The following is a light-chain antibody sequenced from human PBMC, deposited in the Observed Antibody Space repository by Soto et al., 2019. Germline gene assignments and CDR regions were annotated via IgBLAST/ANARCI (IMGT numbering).Light chain of an antibody. CDR2: DAS. V-gene: IGKV3-11*01. CDR3: QQRSNWPFT. CDR1: QSVSSSY. Sequence: ETVLTQSAGTLSLSPGERVRLDGRASQSVSSSYIAWYQQKPGQAPSLLIYDASNRATGIPARFSGSGSVTDFTLTISSLEPEDFAVYYCQQRSNWPFTFGQGTRLEIK. J-gene: IGKJ5*01.